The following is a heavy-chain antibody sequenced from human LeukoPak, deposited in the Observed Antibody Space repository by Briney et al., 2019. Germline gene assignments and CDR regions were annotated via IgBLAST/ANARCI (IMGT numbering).Heavy chain of an antibody. CDR1: GYTFTSYG. Sequence: ASVKVSCKASGYTFTSYGTSWVRQAPGQGLEWMGWISAYNGNTNYAQKLQGRVTMTTDTSTSTAYMELRSLRSDDTAVYYCARLESAHNGFYFDYWGQGTLVTVSS. V-gene: IGHV1-18*01. D-gene: IGHD1-1*01. J-gene: IGHJ4*02. CDR3: ARLESAHNGFYFDY. CDR2: ISAYNGNT.